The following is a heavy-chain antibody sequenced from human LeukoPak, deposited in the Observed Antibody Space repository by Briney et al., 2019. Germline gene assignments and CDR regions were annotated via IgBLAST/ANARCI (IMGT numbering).Heavy chain of an antibody. V-gene: IGHV1-69*13. D-gene: IGHD6-13*01. J-gene: IGHJ3*02. CDR1: GGTFSSYA. Sequence: SVNVSCKASGGTFSSYAISWVRQAPGQGLEWMGGIIPIFGTANYAQKFQGRATITADESTSTAYMELSSLRSEDTAVYYCARDKATAGPAIAFDIWGQGTVVTVSS. CDR3: ARDKATAGPAIAFDI. CDR2: IIPIFGTA.